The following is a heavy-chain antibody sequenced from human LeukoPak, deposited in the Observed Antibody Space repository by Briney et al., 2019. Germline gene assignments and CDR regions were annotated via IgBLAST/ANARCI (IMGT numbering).Heavy chain of an antibody. J-gene: IGHJ6*03. CDR3: AKDPIRWGYGFWSGYPIGEDYYHMDV. V-gene: IGHV3-30*02. D-gene: IGHD3-3*01. CDR2: IRYDGSNK. CDR1: GFTFSSYG. Sequence: PGGSLRLSCAASGFTFSSYGMHWVRQAPGKGLEWVAFIRYDGSNKYYADSVKGRFTISRDNSKNTLYLQMNSLRAEDTAVYYCAKDPIRWGYGFWSGYPIGEDYYHMDVWGKGTTVTVSS.